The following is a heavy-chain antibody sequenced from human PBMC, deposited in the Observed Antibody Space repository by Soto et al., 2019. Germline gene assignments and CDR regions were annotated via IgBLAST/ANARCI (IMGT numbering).Heavy chain of an antibody. CDR1: GDSISNSRYF. V-gene: IGHV4-39*01. J-gene: IGHJ6*02. D-gene: IGHD6-19*01. CDR2: IYYSGTT. CDR3: ATLAGTGVPFYYGMDV. Sequence: NPSETLSLTCTVSGDSISNSRYFWGWIRQPPGKGLEWIGIIYYSGTTYYNPSLESRISMSVDTSQNQFSLRLSSVSAADTAVYYCATLAGTGVPFYYGMDVWGQGTTVTVSS.